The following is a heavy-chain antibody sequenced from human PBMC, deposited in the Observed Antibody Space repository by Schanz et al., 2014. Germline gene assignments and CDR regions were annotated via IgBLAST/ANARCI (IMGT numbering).Heavy chain of an antibody. CDR1: GFTFSDYY. V-gene: IGHV3-11*01. CDR3: AKRCSSTSCSHGAFDI. Sequence: VQLVESGGGLVKPGGSLRLSCAASGFTFSDYYMSWVRQAPGKGLEWLSYIRREGTTSYYADSVKGRFTISRDNSKNTLYHQMNSLIDEDTAMYYCAKRCSSTSCSHGAFDIWGQGTMVTVSS. CDR2: IRREGTTS. J-gene: IGHJ3*02. D-gene: IGHD2-2*01.